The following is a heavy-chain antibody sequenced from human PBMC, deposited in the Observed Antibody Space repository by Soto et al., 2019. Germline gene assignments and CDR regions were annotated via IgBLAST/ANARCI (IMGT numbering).Heavy chain of an antibody. V-gene: IGHV3-15*07. J-gene: IGHJ3*02. CDR2: IKSKTDGGTT. D-gene: IGHD3-22*01. Sequence: EVQLVESGGGLVKPGGSLRLSCAASGFTFSNAWMNWVRQAPGKGLEWVGRIKSKTDGGTTDYAAPVKGRFTISRDDSKNTLYLQMNSLKTEDTAVYYCTTDQGSYYYDSSGYDAFDIWVQGTMVTVSS. CDR3: TTDQGSYYYDSSGYDAFDI. CDR1: GFTFSNAW.